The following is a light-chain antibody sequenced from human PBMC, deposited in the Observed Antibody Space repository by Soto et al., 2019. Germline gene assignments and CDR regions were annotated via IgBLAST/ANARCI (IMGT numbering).Light chain of an antibody. V-gene: IGKV3-20*01. Sequence: VMTQSPATLSVSPGERATLSCRASQSVSSNLAWYQQKPGHAPRLLIYGASTRATGIPDRFSASGSGTDFTLTISRLEPEDFVVFYCYQYGSTPPTFGQGTKVDIK. CDR2: GAS. CDR3: YQYGSTPPT. CDR1: QSVSSN. J-gene: IGKJ1*01.